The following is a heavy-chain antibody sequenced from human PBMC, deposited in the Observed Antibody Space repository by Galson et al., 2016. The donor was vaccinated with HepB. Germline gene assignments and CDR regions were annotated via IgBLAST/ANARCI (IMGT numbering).Heavy chain of an antibody. D-gene: IGHD3-10*01. Sequence: TLSLTCTVSGGSISGDYWNWIRQSPGKGPEWLAYIYYGSTHYNPSLASRITVSVDTSKNQFSLSLRSMTAADTAVYYCARDRSSGSGNFGYWGQGTLVTVSS. CDR1: GGSISGDY. V-gene: IGHV4-59*01. J-gene: IGHJ4*02. CDR2: IYYGST. CDR3: ARDRSSGSGNFGY.